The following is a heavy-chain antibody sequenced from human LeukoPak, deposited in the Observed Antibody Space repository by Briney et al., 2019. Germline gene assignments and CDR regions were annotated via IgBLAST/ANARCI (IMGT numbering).Heavy chain of an antibody. D-gene: IGHD1-14*01. J-gene: IGHJ6*02. CDR1: GFTFNSYA. CDR2: MSGSDGTT. CDR3: IRRAAVRGMDF. V-gene: IGHV3-23*01. Sequence: PGGSLRLSCAASGFTFNSYAMSWVRQAPGKGLEWVSAMSGSDGTTYYADSVKGRFTISRDNFKRTVHLEMSNLRADDTAMYYCIRRAAVRGMDFWGLGTTVIVSS.